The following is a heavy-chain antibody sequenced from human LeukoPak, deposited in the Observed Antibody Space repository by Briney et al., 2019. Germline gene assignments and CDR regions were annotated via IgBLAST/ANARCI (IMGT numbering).Heavy chain of an antibody. J-gene: IGHJ4*02. Sequence: GESLRLSCAASGFTFSSYNMNWVRQAPGKGLEWVSSIDSSGTYISYADSVKGRFTISRDNAKKSLYLQMNTLRAEDTAVYYCSDANYLDYWGQGTLVTVSS. CDR1: GFTFSSYN. V-gene: IGHV3-21*01. D-gene: IGHD4/OR15-4a*01. CDR3: SDANYLDY. CDR2: IDSSGTYI.